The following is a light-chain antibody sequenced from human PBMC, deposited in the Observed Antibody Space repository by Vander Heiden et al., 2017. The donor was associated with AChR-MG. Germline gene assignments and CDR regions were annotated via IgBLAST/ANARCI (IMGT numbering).Light chain of an antibody. Sequence: DILMTQSPSSLSASLGDRATLTCRASQSISSYLDWYQQKPGKAPKLLIYAASTLQSGVPSRFSGSGSGTEFTLTISSLQPEDFATYYCQQSYSTPPHTFGEGTKLEIK. CDR2: AAS. V-gene: IGKV1-39*01. CDR3: QQSYSTPPHT. CDR1: QSISSY. J-gene: IGKJ2*01.